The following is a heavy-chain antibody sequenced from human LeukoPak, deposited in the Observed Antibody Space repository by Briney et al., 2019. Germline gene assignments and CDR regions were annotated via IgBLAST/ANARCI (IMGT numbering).Heavy chain of an antibody. CDR1: GGSISSGDYS. CDR3: ASAGGVTMRYYYYMDV. V-gene: IGHV4-30-4*07. CDR2: IYYSGST. Sequence: TLSLTCAVSGGSISSGDYSWSWIRQPPGKGLEWIGYIYYSGSTYYNPSLKSRVTISVDTSKNQFSLKLSSVTAADTAVYYRASAGGVTMRYYYYMDVWGKGTTVTVSS. J-gene: IGHJ6*03. D-gene: IGHD4-23*01.